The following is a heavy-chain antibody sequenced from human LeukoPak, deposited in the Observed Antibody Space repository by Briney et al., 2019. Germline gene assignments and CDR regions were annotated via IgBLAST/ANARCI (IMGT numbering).Heavy chain of an antibody. Sequence: SETLSLTRTVSGGSINNYYWSWIRQPPGKGLEWIGYIYYRGSTNYNPSLKGRVTFSVDTSKNQFSLKLNSVTAADTAVYYCARGGDYGDLRYFDYWDQGTLVTVSS. D-gene: IGHD4-17*01. CDR1: GGSINNYY. CDR2: IYYRGST. J-gene: IGHJ4*02. V-gene: IGHV4-59*01. CDR3: ARGGDYGDLRYFDY.